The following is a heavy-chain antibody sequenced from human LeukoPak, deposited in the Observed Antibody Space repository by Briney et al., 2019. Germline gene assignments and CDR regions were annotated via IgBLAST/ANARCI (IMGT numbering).Heavy chain of an antibody. CDR1: GYTLTELS. D-gene: IGHD3-10*01. V-gene: IGHV1-24*01. J-gene: IGHJ6*02. CDR3: ATERATMVRGVITRSGSMDV. CDR2: FDPEDGET. Sequence: GASVKVSCKVSGYTLTELSMHWVRQAPGKGLEWMGGFDPEDGETIYAQKFQGRVTMTEDTSTDTAYMELSSLRSEDTAVYYCATERATMVRGVITRSGSMDVWGQGTTVTVSS.